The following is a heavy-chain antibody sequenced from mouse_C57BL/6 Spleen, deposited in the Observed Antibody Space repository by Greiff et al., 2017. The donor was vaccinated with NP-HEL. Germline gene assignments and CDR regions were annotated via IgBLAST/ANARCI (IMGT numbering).Heavy chain of an antibody. CDR1: GISITTGNYR. V-gene: IGHV3-5*01. J-gene: IGHJ1*03. D-gene: IGHD2-3*01. CDR3: ARYDGYYGWYFDG. CDR2: IYYSGTI. Sequence: EVMLVESGPGLVKPSQTVFLTCTVTGISITTGNYRWSWIRQFPGNKLEWIGYIYYSGTITYNPSLTSRTTITRDTPKNQFFLEMNSLTAEDTATCYCARYDGYYGWYFDGWGTGTTVTVSS.